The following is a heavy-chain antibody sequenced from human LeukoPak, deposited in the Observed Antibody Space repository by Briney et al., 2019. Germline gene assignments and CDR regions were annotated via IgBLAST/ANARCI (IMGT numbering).Heavy chain of an antibody. CDR3: AREGVTPHAFDI. D-gene: IGHD4-23*01. Sequence: SETLSLTCTVSGGSISSYYWSWIRQPPGKGLEWIGYIYYSGSTNYNPSLKSRVTISVDTSKNQFSLKLSSVTAADTAVYYCAREGVTPHAFDIWGQGTMVTVS. CDR1: GGSISSYY. CDR2: IYYSGST. V-gene: IGHV4-59*12. J-gene: IGHJ3*02.